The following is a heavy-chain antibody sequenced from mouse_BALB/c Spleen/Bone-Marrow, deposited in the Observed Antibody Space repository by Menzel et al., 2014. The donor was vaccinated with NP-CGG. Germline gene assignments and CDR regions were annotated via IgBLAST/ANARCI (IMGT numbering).Heavy chain of an antibody. CDR3: AKGGITTVWYFDV. CDR2: IWRGGST. D-gene: IGHD1-1*01. J-gene: IGHJ1*01. CDR1: GFPLTGNG. V-gene: IGHV2-5*01. Sequence: VQLQQSGPGLVQPSQSLSITCTVSGFPLTGNGVHWVRQSPGKGLEWLGVIWRGGSTDYNAAFMSRLTITKDNSKNQVFFKMNSLQGDDTAMYYCAKGGITTVWYFDVWGAGTTVTVSS.